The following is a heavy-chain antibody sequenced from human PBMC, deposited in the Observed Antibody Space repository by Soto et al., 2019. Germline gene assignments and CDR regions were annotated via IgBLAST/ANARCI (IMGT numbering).Heavy chain of an antibody. D-gene: IGHD3-22*01. J-gene: IGHJ4*02. CDR3: ARAGQYYDASGYAD. V-gene: IGHV1-18*01. CDR1: GYSFATSG. CDR2: ISVYSGNT. Sequence: QVKLVQSGTEVKKPGASIKVSCKASGYSFATSGMTWVRQAPGQGLEWMGWISVYSGNTNYDQNLQPSDTMTTGTATNTAYLEVKTLRSDAAAVYYCARAGQYYDASGYADWGQGTPVTVSS.